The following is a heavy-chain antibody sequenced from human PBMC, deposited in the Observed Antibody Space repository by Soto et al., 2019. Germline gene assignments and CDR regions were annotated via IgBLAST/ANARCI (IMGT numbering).Heavy chain of an antibody. Sequence: PGGSLRLSCAASGFTFSSYSMDWVRRAPGKGLEWVSSISSSSSYIYYADSVKGRFTISRDNAKNSLYLQMNSLRAEDTAVYYCARDRPYSSSYHWFDPWDQGTLVTVSS. CDR2: ISSSSSYI. CDR3: ARDRPYSSSYHWFDP. D-gene: IGHD6-6*01. CDR1: GFTFSSYS. J-gene: IGHJ5*02. V-gene: IGHV3-21*01.